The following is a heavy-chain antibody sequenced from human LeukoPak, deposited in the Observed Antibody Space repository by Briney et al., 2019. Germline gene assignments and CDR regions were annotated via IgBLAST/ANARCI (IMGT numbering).Heavy chain of an antibody. J-gene: IGHJ2*01. V-gene: IGHV4-61*02. D-gene: IGHD6-19*01. CDR3: ARGRVAGEFDL. Sequence: PSETLSLTCTVSGGSISSSSYYWGWIRQPAGKGLEWIGRIYTSGSTNYNPSLKSRVTMSVDTSKNQFSLKLSSVTAADTAVYYCARGRVAGEFDLWGRGTLVTVSS. CDR1: GGSISSSSYY. CDR2: IYTSGST.